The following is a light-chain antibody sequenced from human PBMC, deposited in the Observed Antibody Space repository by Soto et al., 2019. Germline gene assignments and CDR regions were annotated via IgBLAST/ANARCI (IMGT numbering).Light chain of an antibody. Sequence: VLTQSPGTLSLSPGERATLSCRASQSVSSTYLAWYQQKPGQAPRLLIYGASSRATGIPDRFSGSGSVTDFTLTISRLEPEDFAVYYCQQFVSSPRTVGQGTKVEI. J-gene: IGKJ1*01. V-gene: IGKV3-20*01. CDR3: QQFVSSPRT. CDR1: QSVSSTY. CDR2: GAS.